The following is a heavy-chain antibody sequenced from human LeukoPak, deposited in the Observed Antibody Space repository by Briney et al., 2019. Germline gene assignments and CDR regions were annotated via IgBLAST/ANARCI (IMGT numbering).Heavy chain of an antibody. V-gene: IGHV3-30*04. D-gene: IGHD2-2*01. CDR2: ISYDGSNK. Sequence: PGGSLRLSCAASGFTFRSYAMQWVHQAPGKGLERVAVISYDGSNKYYADSVKGRFTIYRDNSKNTLYLQMNSLRAEDTAVYYCARLNSVVVPAAPSALWGQGTLVTVSS. CDR3: ARLNSVVVPAAPSAL. CDR1: GFTFRSYA. J-gene: IGHJ4*02.